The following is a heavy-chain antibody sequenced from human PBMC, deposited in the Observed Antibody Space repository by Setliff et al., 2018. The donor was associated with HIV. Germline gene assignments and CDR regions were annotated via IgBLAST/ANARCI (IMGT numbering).Heavy chain of an antibody. V-gene: IGHV3-7*01. CDR1: GFTFSSYW. CDR3: TRGNMVRGVIVRDYFDY. D-gene: IGHD3-10*01. J-gene: IGHJ4*02. CDR2: IKQDGSEK. Sequence: GGSLRLSCAASGFTFSSYWMSWVRQAPGKGLEWVANIKQDGSEKYYVDSVKGRFTISRDNAKNSLYLQMNSLRAEDTAAYYCTRGNMVRGVIVRDYFDYWGQGTLVTVSS.